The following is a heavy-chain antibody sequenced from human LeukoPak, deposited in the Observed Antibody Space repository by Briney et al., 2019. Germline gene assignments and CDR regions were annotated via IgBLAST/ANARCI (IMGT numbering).Heavy chain of an antibody. J-gene: IGHJ4*02. CDR1: GFTFDDYA. V-gene: IGHV3-21*04. CDR2: ISSSSSYI. D-gene: IGHD3-10*01. Sequence: GGSLRLSCAASGFTFDDYAMHWVRQAPGKGLEWVSSISSSSSYIYYADSVKGRFTISRDNAKNSLYLQMNSLRVEDTAVYYCARDSSMLRGPLVIYYFDFWGQGTLVTVSS. CDR3: ARDSSMLRGPLVIYYFDF.